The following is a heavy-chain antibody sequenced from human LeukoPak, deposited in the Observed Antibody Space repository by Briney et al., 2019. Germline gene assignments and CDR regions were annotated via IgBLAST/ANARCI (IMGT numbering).Heavy chain of an antibody. D-gene: IGHD3-10*01. CDR1: GITLSNYG. CDR3: AKRGVVIRVVLVGFHKEAYYFDS. V-gene: IGHV3-23*01. CDR2: ISGRGGRT. J-gene: IGHJ4*02. Sequence: GGSLRLSCAVSGITLSNYGMSWVRQAPGKGLEWVAGISGRGGRTNYADSVKGRFTISRDSPKNTLYLQMNSLRAEDTAVYFCAKRGVVIRVVLVGFHKEAYYFDSWGQGALVTVSS.